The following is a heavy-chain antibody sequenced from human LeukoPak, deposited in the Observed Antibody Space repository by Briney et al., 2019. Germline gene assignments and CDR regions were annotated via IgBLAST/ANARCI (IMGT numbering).Heavy chain of an antibody. CDR2: IYYSGST. D-gene: IGHD3-9*01. J-gene: IGHJ4*02. V-gene: IGHV4-31*03. Sequence: SETLSLTCTVSGGSISSGGYYWSWIRQHPGKGLEWIGYIYYSGSTYYNPSLKSRVTISVDTSKNQFSLKLSSVTAADTAVYYCARSAYIDWLFYGYWGQGTLVTVTS. CDR3: ARSAYIDWLFYGY. CDR1: GGSISSGGYY.